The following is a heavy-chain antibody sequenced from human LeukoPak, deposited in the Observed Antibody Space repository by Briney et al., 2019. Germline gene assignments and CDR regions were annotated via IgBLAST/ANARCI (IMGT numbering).Heavy chain of an antibody. Sequence: GGSLRLSCAASGIAVSLKYMTWVRQAPGKGLEWVSVIHGGGSTYYSDSVKGRFTISRDNSKNILYLQMNRPRVEDTAIYYCATRPPGDFPYFDYWGQGTLVTVSS. V-gene: IGHV3-66*01. CDR1: GIAVSLKY. CDR3: ATRPPGDFPYFDY. D-gene: IGHD4-17*01. J-gene: IGHJ4*02. CDR2: IHGGGST.